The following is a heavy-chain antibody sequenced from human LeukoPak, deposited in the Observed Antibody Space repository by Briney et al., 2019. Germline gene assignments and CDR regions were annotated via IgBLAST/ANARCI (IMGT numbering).Heavy chain of an antibody. CDR2: ITSSSSYI. CDR1: GFTFSTYN. CDR3: ASGVIAAADPGYYYYYYMDV. D-gene: IGHD6-13*01. J-gene: IGHJ6*03. V-gene: IGHV3-21*06. Sequence: PGGSLRLSCAASGFTFSTYNMNWVRHAPGKGLEWISSITSSSSYIYYADSVKGRFTISRDNAKNSLFLQMNSLRAEDTAVYYCASGVIAAADPGYYYYYYMDVWGKGTTVTVSS.